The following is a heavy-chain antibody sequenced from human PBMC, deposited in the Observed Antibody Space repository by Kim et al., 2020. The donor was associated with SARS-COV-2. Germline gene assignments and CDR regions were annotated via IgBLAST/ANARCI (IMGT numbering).Heavy chain of an antibody. CDR2: IWYDGSNK. CDR3: AKSTRYYYDSSGSEYYFDY. Sequence: GSLRLSCAASGFTFSSYGMHWVRQAPGKGLEWVAVIWYDGSNKYYADSVKGRFTISRDNSKNTLYLQMNSLRAEDTAVYYCAKSTRYYYDSSGSEYYFDYWGQGTLVTVSS. J-gene: IGHJ4*02. V-gene: IGHV3-33*06. CDR1: GFTFSSYG. D-gene: IGHD3-22*01.